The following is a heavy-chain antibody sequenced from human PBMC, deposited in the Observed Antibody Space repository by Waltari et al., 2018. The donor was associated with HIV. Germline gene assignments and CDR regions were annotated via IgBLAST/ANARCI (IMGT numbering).Heavy chain of an antibody. J-gene: IGHJ4*02. D-gene: IGHD6-19*01. Sequence: EVQLVESGGGLVQPGGSLRLSCAASGFTFSNYWMHWVRQAPGKGMMLGRQGPEKGLVLVSRIYTDGGTASDADSVKGRFTISRDNAKNTLYLQMNSVGAEDTAVYYCARRHSSVGILDSWGQGTLVTVSS. CDR2: IYTDGGTA. V-gene: IGHV3-74*01. CDR3: ARRHSSVGILDS. CDR1: GFTFSNYW.